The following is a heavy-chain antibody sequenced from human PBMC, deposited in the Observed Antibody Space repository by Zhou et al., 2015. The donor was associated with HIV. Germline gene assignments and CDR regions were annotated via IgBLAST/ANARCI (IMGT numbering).Heavy chain of an antibody. D-gene: IGHD2-21*02. J-gene: IGHJ4*02. Sequence: QVQLVESGGGVVRPGRSLTLSCAASGFTFTRYGIHWVRQAPGQGLQWVAFMRSDGTNIFYTDSVKGRFTVSRDISKSTLYLHMNSLRTEDTAVYYCAKDPGLGGDRDYWGQGTLVTVSS. V-gene: IGHV3-30*02. CDR3: AKDPGLGGDRDY. CDR1: GFTFTRYG. CDR2: MRSDGTNI.